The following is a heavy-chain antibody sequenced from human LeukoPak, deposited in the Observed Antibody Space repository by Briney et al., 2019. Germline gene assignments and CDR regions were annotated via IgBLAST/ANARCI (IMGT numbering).Heavy chain of an antibody. Sequence: GGSLRLSCAASGFAFSSYWMCWVRQAPGKGLEWVAIIKQDGSDKYYVDSVEGRFIISRDNAKNSLYLQMNSLRAEDTAVYYCLTSTRSHRFDYWGQGTLVTVSS. J-gene: IGHJ4*02. V-gene: IGHV3-7*01. CDR2: IKQDGSDK. CDR1: GFAFSSYW. D-gene: IGHD2-15*01. CDR3: LTSTRSHRFDY.